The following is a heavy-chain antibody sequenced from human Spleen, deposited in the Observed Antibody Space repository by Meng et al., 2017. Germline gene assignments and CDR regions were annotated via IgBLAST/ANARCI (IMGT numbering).Heavy chain of an antibody. CDR1: GYSFSNSW. Sequence: GESLKISCKASGYSFSNSWIAWFRQMPGKGLEWMGIIYPGDSETRYSPSFQGQVTISADKSISTAFLQWSGLTASDSAMYYCALHAPYDYVWWGPDFDYWGQGTLVTVSS. CDR3: ALHAPYDYVWWGPDFDY. D-gene: IGHD3-16*01. V-gene: IGHV5-51*01. CDR2: IYPGDSET. J-gene: IGHJ4*02.